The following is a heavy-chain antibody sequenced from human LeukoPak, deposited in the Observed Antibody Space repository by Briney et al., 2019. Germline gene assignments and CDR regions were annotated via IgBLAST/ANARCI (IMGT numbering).Heavy chain of an antibody. V-gene: IGHV1-18*01. CDR1: GYTFTSYG. J-gene: IGHJ5*02. CDR2: ISAYNGNT. CDR3: ARNPLEKATTRGDWCDP. Sequence: ASVKVSCKASGYTFTSYGISWVRQAPGQGLEWMGWISAYNGNTNHAQKLQGRLTMTTDTYTITADMELRSLRSDDTVVYYYARNPLEKATTRGDWCDPWGQRTLVAVSS. D-gene: IGHD5-24*01.